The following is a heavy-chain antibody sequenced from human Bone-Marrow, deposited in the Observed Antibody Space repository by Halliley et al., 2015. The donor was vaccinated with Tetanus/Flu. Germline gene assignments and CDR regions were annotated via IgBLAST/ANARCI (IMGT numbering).Heavy chain of an antibody. D-gene: IGHD2-21*02. V-gene: IGHV3-33*01. Sequence: IWTDGNDKHYEDSVNGRFSISRDNSKNTVYLQMNSLRDEDTAMYFCARDAYCGADCYSGAFDMWGQGTMVTVSS. J-gene: IGHJ3*02. CDR2: IWTDGNDK. CDR3: ARDAYCGADCYSGAFDM.